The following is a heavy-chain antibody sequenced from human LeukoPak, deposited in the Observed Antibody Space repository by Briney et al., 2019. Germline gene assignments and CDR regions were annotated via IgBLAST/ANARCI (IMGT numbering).Heavy chain of an antibody. CDR1: GYPISSGYY. D-gene: IGHD3-22*01. CDR2: IYHSGST. J-gene: IGHJ2*01. CDR3: ARAVHRTQIVVVITRPYWYFDL. V-gene: IGHV4-38-2*01. Sequence: SETLSLTCAVSGYPISSGYYWGWIRQPPGKGLEWIGSIYHSGSTYYNPSLKSRVTISVDTSKNQFSLKLSSVTAADTAVYYCARAVHRTQIVVVITRPYWYFDLWGRGTLVTVSS.